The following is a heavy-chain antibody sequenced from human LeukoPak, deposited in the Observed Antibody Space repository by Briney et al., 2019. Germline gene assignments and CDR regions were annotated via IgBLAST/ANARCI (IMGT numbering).Heavy chain of an antibody. CDR1: GFIFSSYA. CDR3: AKDQSCTNDVCHGDFDH. J-gene: IGHJ4*02. Sequence: GGSLRLSCAASGFIFSSYAMSWGRHAPGKGLEWVSTISGSGGSTYYADSVKCRFTISRDNSKNTVYLQMNSLRAEDTAVYYCAKDQSCTNDVCHGDFDHWGQGTLVTVSS. V-gene: IGHV3-23*01. CDR2: ISGSGGST. D-gene: IGHD2-8*01.